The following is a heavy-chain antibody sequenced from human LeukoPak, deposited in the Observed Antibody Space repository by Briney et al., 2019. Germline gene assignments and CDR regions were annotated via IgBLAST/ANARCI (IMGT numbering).Heavy chain of an antibody. CDR1: GYTFTSYG. V-gene: IGHV1-18*01. Sequence: GSVKVSCKASGYTFTSYGISWVRQAPGQGLEWMGWVIPYKGTTKYAQNFQGRVTMTTDTSTTTAYMELRSLRSDDTAVFYCVRGGAGSDSTLFDYWGQGPLVT. CDR2: VIPYKGTT. J-gene: IGHJ4*02. D-gene: IGHD2-2*01. CDR3: VRGGAGSDSTLFDY.